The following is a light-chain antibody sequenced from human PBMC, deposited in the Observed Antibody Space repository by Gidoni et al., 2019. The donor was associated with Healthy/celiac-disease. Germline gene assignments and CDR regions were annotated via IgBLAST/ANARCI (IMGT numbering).Light chain of an antibody. CDR2: WAS. CDR1: QSVLYSSNNKNY. Sequence: DIVMTQSPDSLAVSLSERATIHCKPSQSVLYSSNNKNYLAWYQQKPGQPPKLLIYWASTRESGVPDRFSGSGSGTDFTLTISSLQAEDVAVYYCQQYYSTPPTFGQGTKVEIK. J-gene: IGKJ1*01. V-gene: IGKV4-1*01. CDR3: QQYYSTPPT.